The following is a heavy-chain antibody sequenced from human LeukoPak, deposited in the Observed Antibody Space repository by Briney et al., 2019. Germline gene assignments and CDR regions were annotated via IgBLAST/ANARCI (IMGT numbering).Heavy chain of an antibody. CDR1: GFTFNDYA. CDR3: VRSRAASLGYFDS. CDR2: SGWTGIGT. V-gene: IGHV3-43D*03. Sequence: GGSLRLSCAVSGFTFNDYALHWVRQVPGKGLQWVSFSGWTGIGTDYVDSVKGRFTISKDNSKNSLYLQMSSLRSEDTALYYCVRSRAASLGYFDSWGQGTLVTVSS. J-gene: IGHJ4*02. D-gene: IGHD6-25*01.